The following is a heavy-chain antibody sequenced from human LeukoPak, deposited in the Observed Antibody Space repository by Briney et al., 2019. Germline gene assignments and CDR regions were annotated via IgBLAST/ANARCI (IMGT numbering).Heavy chain of an antibody. CDR3: ARGQRGWIQLWLFDY. CDR2: INRSGST. J-gene: IGHJ4*02. V-gene: IGHV4-34*01. D-gene: IGHD5-18*01. CDR1: GGSFSGYY. Sequence: SETLSLTCAVYGGSFSGYYWSWIRQPPGKGLEWIGEINRSGSTNYNPSLKSRVTISVDTSKNQFSLKLSSVTAADTAVYYCARGQRGWIQLWLFDYWGQGTLVTVSS.